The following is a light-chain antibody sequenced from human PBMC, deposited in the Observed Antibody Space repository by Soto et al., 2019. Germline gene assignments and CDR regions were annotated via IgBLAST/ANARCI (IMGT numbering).Light chain of an antibody. Sequence: DIQLTQSPSFLSASVGDRVTITCRASQGIAASLAWYQQKPGNPPRLLIYADSTLQSGVPSRFSGSGSGTRGTLTISSLEPEDFATYYCQQTRTYPRTFDGGTKVEMK. J-gene: IGKJ4*01. CDR1: QGIAAS. V-gene: IGKV1-9*01. CDR2: ADS. CDR3: QQTRTYPRT.